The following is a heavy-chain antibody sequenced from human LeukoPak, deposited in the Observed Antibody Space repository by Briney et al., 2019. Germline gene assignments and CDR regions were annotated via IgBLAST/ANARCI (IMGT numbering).Heavy chain of an antibody. CDR3: ARLGYGYYFDY. CDR2: IYRSGST. CDR1: GYSISSGYY. V-gene: IGHV4-38-2*01. Sequence: SETLSLTCAVSGYSISSGYYWGWIRQPPGKGLEWVGSIYRSGSTYYNPSLKSRVTISVDTSKNQFSLKLSSVTAADTAVYYCARLGYGYYFDYWGQGTLVTVSS. D-gene: IGHD5-18*01. J-gene: IGHJ4*02.